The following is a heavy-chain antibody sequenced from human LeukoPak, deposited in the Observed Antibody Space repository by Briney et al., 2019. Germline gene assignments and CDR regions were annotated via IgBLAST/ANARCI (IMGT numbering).Heavy chain of an antibody. V-gene: IGHV3-9*01. CDR1: GFTFDDYA. CDR3: AKDKAEIAAAGLDY. J-gene: IGHJ4*02. Sequence: SLRLSCAASGFTFDDYAMHWVRQAPGKGLEWVSGISWNSGSIGYADSVKGRFTISRDNAKNSLYLQMNSLRAEDTALYYCAKDKAEIAAAGLDYWGQGTLVTVSS. CDR2: ISWNSGSI. D-gene: IGHD6-13*01.